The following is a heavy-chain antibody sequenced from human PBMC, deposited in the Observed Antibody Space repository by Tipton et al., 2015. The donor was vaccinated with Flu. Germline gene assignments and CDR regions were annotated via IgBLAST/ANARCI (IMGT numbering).Heavy chain of an antibody. D-gene: IGHD6-19*01. Sequence: LRLSCTVSGYSISSGYYWGWIRQPPGKGLEWIGSIYHSGSTYYNPSLKSRVTISVDTSKNQFSLKLSSVTAADTAVYYCARGPEQWLVNPHYLDYWGQGTLVTVSS. V-gene: IGHV4-38-2*02. CDR3: ARGPEQWLVNPHYLDY. J-gene: IGHJ4*02. CDR2: IYHSGST. CDR1: GYSISSGYY.